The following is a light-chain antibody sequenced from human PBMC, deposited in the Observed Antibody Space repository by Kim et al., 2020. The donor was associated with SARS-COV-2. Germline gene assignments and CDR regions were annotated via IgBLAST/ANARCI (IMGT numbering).Light chain of an antibody. CDR3: QQYYSTPPT. Sequence: DIVMTQSPDSLAVSLGERATINCKSSQSVLYSSKNKNFLAWFQQKAGQPPKLLIYWASTRESGVPDRFSGSGSGTDFTLTISSLQAEDVAVYYCQQYYSTPPTFGGGTKVDIK. CDR2: WAS. CDR1: QSVLYSSKNKNF. J-gene: IGKJ4*01. V-gene: IGKV4-1*01.